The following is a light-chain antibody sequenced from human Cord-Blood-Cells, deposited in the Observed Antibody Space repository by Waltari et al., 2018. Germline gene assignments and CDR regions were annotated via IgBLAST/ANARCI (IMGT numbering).Light chain of an antibody. V-gene: IGKV4-1*01. Sequence: DIVMTQSPDSLAVSLGERATINCKSSQSVLYSSNNKNYLAWYQQKPGQPPKLLIYWASTRESGVPARFSGSGSGTDFTLTISSLQAEDVAGYYCQQYYSTPQTFGQGTKVEIK. J-gene: IGKJ1*01. CDR2: WAS. CDR1: QSVLYSSNNKNY. CDR3: QQYYSTPQT.